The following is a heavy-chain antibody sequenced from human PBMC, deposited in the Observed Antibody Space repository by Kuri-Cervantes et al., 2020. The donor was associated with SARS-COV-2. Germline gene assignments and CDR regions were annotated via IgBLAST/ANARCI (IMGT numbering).Heavy chain of an antibody. J-gene: IGHJ5*02. Sequence: ESLKISCAVYGGSFSGYYWGWIRQPPGKGLEWIGSIYHSGSTYYNPSLKSRVTISVDTSKNQFSLKLSSVTAADTAVYYCARSPYFYCSSTSCPNWFDPWGQGTLVTVSS. D-gene: IGHD2-2*01. CDR1: GGSFSGYY. CDR2: IYHSGST. V-gene: IGHV4-38-2*01. CDR3: ARSPYFYCSSTSCPNWFDP.